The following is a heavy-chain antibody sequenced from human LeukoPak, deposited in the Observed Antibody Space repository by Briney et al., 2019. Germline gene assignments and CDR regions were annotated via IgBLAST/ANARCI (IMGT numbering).Heavy chain of an antibody. J-gene: IGHJ4*02. Sequence: GGSLRLSCAASGFTFSSYAMCWVRQAPGNGLEWVSAISGSGGSTYYADSAKGRFTISRDNSKNTLYLQMNSLRAEDTAVYYCAKDPSGSSDCWGQGTLVTVSS. D-gene: IGHD1-26*01. CDR1: GFTFSSYA. CDR2: ISGSGGST. CDR3: AKDPSGSSDC. V-gene: IGHV3-23*01.